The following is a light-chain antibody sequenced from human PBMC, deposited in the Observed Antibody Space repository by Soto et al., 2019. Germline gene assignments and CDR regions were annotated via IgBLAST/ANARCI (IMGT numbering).Light chain of an antibody. CDR1: QSFLYNSNNKNY. V-gene: IGKV4-1*01. J-gene: IGKJ1*01. Sequence: DGVMTQSPDSLAVSLGERATINCKSRQSFLYNSNNKNYLAWYQQKPGQPPKLLIYWASTRESGVPDRFSGSGSGTDFTLTISSLQAEDVAVYYCQQYYSTPLTFGQRTNV. CDR2: WAS. CDR3: QQYYSTPLT.